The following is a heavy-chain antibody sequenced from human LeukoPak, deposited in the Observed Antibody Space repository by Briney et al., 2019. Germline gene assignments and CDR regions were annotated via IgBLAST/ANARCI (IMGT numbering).Heavy chain of an antibody. J-gene: IGHJ6*02. CDR1: GFTFSGYG. D-gene: IGHD3-10*01. CDR2: IAFDGSRK. V-gene: IGHV3-30*03. CDR3: ARRYYYGSGNYKGNGMDV. Sequence: GRSLRLSCAASGFTFSGYGMHWVRQAPGKGLEWVTGIAFDGSRKHYADSVKGRFTISRDNARNTMDLQMNSLRVEDTAVYYCARRYYYGSGNYKGNGMDVWGQGTTVTVSS.